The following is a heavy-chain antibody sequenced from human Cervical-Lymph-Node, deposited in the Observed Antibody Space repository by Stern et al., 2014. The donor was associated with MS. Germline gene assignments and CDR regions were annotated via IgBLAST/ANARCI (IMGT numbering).Heavy chain of an antibody. CDR2: ISYDGSNK. CDR3: AKDDSWELPDYYYGMDV. V-gene: IGHV3-30*18. CDR1: GFTFSSYG. J-gene: IGHJ6*02. D-gene: IGHD1-26*01. Sequence: EQLEESGGGVVQPGRSLRLSCAASGFTFSSYGMHWVRQAPGKGLEWVAVISYDGSNKYYADSVKGRFTISRDNSKNTLYLQMNSLRAEDTAVYYCAKDDSWELPDYYYGMDVWGQGTTVTVSS.